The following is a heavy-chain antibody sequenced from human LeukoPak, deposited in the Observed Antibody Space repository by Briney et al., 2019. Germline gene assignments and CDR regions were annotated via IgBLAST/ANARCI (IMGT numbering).Heavy chain of an antibody. D-gene: IGHD5-18*01. Sequence: GGSLRLSCATSGFTFSNHAMNWVRQSPGKGLEWVSGIDGDGSPTYIADSVKGRFTISRDNSENKLYLQMNSLTADDTALYYCARDVRGYRRPLDYWGQGTLVTVSS. CDR3: ARDVRGYRRPLDY. CDR1: GFTFSNHA. CDR2: IDGDGSPT. V-gene: IGHV3-23*01. J-gene: IGHJ4*02.